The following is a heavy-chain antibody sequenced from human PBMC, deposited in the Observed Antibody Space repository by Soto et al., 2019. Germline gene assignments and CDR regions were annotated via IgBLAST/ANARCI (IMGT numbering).Heavy chain of an antibody. CDR1: GYTFTSYG. CDR3: ARDWMITFGGVIVNMYYFDY. CDR2: ISAYNGNT. Sequence: ASVKVSCKASGYTFTSYGISWVRQAPGQGLEWMGWISAYNGNTNYAQKLQGRVTMTTDTSTSTAYMELRSLRSDDTAVYYCARDWMITFGGVIVNMYYFDYWGQGTLVTVS. V-gene: IGHV1-18*01. J-gene: IGHJ4*02. D-gene: IGHD3-16*02.